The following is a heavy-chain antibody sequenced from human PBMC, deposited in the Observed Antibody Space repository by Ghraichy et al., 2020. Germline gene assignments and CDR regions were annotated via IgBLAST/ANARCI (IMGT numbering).Heavy chain of an antibody. Sequence: GESLNISCKGSGYSFTSYWIGWVRQMPGKGLEWMGIIYPGDSDTRYSPSFQGQVTISADKSISTAYLQWSSLKASDTAMYYCARLGSGSRLYPKLLDYWGQGTLVTVSS. CDR1: GYSFTSYW. J-gene: IGHJ4*02. CDR2: IYPGDSDT. D-gene: IGHD1-26*01. CDR3: ARLGSGSRLYPKLLDY. V-gene: IGHV5-51*01.